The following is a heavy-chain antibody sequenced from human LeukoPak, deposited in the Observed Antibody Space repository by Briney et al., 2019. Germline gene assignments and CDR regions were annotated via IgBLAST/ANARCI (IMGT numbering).Heavy chain of an antibody. CDR2: IWSDGNNR. CDR1: GFTFRNYG. V-gene: IGHV3-30*02. J-gene: IGHJ6*03. CDR3: AKDPGASVSGSYMDV. Sequence: PGGSLRLSCAASGFTFRNYGMHWVRQATGKGLEWVSFIWSDGNNRFYADSVKGRFTISRDNSKNMLYLQMDTLRAEDTALYYCAKDPGASVSGSYMDVWGKGTTVIVSS. D-gene: IGHD7-27*01.